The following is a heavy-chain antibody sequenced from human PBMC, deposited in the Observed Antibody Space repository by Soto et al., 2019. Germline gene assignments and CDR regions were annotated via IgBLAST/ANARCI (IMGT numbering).Heavy chain of an antibody. D-gene: IGHD2-2*01. J-gene: IGHJ5*02. CDR1: GYTFTSYG. CDR2: ISAYNGNT. V-gene: IGHV1-18*01. Sequence: ASVKVSCKASGYTFTSYGISWVPHSPGQGLELMGWISAYNGNTNYAQKLQGRVTMTTDTSTSTAYMELRSLRSDDTAVYYCARTFVVVPTDPWGQGTLVTVSS. CDR3: ARTFVVVPTDP.